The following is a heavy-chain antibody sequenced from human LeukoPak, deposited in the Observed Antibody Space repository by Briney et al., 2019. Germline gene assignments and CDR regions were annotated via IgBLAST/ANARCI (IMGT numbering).Heavy chain of an antibody. J-gene: IGHJ4*02. D-gene: IGHD3-22*01. CDR3: ARVHYDNRGYVYYFDH. CDR1: GYTFPSFG. Sequence: ASVKVSCKASGYTFPSFGVTWVRQAPGQGLGWMGWTGIYNANTNYAQKFQGRVTMTTDTFTSTAYMELRSLRSDDTAVYYCARVHYDNRGYVYYFDHWGQGTLVTVSS. V-gene: IGHV1-18*01. CDR2: TGIYNANT.